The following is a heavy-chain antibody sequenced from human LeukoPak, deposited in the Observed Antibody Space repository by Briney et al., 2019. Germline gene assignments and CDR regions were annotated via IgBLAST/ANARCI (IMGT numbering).Heavy chain of an antibody. CDR1: GFTFNSYA. CDR3: ARAAGVRNWFDP. J-gene: IGHJ5*02. Sequence: GGSLRLSCVASGFTFNSYAMSWVRQAPGKGLEWVAVISFDESHEYYADSVKGRFTISRDNSRNTVYLQMDSLRAEDTAVYYCARAAGVRNWFDPWGQGTLVTVSS. V-gene: IGHV3-30*14. CDR2: ISFDESHE.